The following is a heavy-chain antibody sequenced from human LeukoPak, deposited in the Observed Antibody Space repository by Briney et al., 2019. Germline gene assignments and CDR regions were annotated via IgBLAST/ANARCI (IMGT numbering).Heavy chain of an antibody. Sequence: GGSLRLSCAASGFTFSDYYMSWIRQAPGKGLEWVSSISSSSSYIYYADSVKGRFTISRDNAKNSLYLQMNSLRAEDTAVYYCARDGKFDAFDIWGQGTMVTVSS. V-gene: IGHV3-11*06. CDR2: ISSSSSYI. CDR3: ARDGKFDAFDI. CDR1: GFTFSDYY. J-gene: IGHJ3*02.